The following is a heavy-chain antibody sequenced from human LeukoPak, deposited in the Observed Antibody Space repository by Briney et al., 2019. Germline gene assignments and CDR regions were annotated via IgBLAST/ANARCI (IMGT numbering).Heavy chain of an antibody. Sequence: ASVKVSCKASGYTFTDHYMHWVRQAPGQGLEWMGWIIPSSGGTNYAQRFQGRVTMTRDTSISAVYMELRSLRSDDTAVYYCARGHQLVPAGVFDYWGRGTLVTVSS. CDR1: GYTFTDHY. CDR2: IIPSSGGT. D-gene: IGHD2-2*01. CDR3: ARGHQLVPAGVFDY. J-gene: IGHJ4*02. V-gene: IGHV1-2*02.